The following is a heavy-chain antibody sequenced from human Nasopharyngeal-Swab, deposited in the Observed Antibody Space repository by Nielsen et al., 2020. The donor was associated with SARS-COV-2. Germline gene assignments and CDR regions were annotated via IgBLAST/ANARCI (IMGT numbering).Heavy chain of an antibody. V-gene: IGHV4-30-4*02. J-gene: IGHJ5*02. Sequence: SDTLSLTCTVSGGSISSGDYYWSWIRQPPGKGLEWIGYIYYSGSTYYNPSLKSRVTISVDTSKNQFSLKLSSVTAADTAVYYCARGSITMVRGALNWFDPWGQGTLVTVSS. CDR3: ARGSITMVRGALNWFDP. CDR1: GGSISSGDYY. CDR2: IYYSGST. D-gene: IGHD3-10*01.